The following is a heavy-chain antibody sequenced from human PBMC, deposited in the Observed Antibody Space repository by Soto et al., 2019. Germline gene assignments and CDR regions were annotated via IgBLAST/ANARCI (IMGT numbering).Heavy chain of an antibody. CDR1: GGSISSSSYY. V-gene: IGHV4-39*01. Sequence: PSETLSLTCTVSGGSISSSSYYWGWIRQPPGKGLEWIGSIYYSGSTYYNPSLKSRVTISVDTSKNQFSLKLSSVTAADTAVDICAKKSGYFLQMDVWGKGTTVTVSS. CDR2: IYYSGST. CDR3: AKKSGYFLQMDV. D-gene: IGHD6-13*01. J-gene: IGHJ6*04.